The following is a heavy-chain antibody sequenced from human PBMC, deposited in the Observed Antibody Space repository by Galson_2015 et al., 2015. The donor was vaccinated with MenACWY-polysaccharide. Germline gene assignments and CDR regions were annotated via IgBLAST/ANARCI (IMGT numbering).Heavy chain of an antibody. CDR3: AREGSRIVFHAFDV. D-gene: IGHD3-10*02. Sequence: SLRLSCAASGLKFRGSGMHWVRQAPGKGLEWVAVIQYDGSQKQYIDSVKGRFTISGDNSKNTLYLEMNSLRAEDTALYYCAREGSRIVFHAFDVWGQGTMVIVSS. J-gene: IGHJ3*01. V-gene: IGHV3-33*01. CDR1: GLKFRGSG. CDR2: IQYDGSQK.